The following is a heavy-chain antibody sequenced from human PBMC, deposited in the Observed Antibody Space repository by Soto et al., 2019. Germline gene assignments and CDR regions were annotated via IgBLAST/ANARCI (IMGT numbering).Heavy chain of an antibody. J-gene: IGHJ6*02. CDR2: IIPIFGTA. D-gene: IGHD6-19*01. CDR1: GGTFSSYA. CDR3: ARRGIAVADENYYYYGMDV. Sequence: SVKVSCKASGGTFSSYAISWVRQAPGQGLEWMGGIIPIFGTANYAQKFQCRVTITADKSTSTAYMELSSLRSEDTAVYYCARRGIAVADENYYYYGMDVWGQGTTVTVSS. V-gene: IGHV1-69*06.